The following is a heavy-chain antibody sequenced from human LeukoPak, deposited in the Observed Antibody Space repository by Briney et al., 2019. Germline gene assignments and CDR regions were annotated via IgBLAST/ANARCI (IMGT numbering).Heavy chain of an antibody. CDR1: GFTFSSYG. V-gene: IGHV3-30*02. CDR3: ARANMVRGVGSFFDRNWFDP. D-gene: IGHD3-10*01. Sequence: GGSLRLSCAASGFTFSSYGMHWVRQAPGKGLEWVAFLRYDGRNIYYADTVKGRFTISRDNSKNTLHLQMSSLRSDDTAVYYCARANMVRGVGSFFDRNWFDPWGQGTLVTVSS. J-gene: IGHJ5*02. CDR2: LRYDGRNI.